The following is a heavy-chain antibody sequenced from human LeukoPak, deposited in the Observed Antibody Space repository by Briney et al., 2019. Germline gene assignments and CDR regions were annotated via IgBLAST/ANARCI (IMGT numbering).Heavy chain of an antibody. CDR1: GYSFTGYW. J-gene: IGHJ4*02. D-gene: IGHD2-2*01. CDR2: IYPGDYDT. CDR3: ARHLGGGSAATPFDY. V-gene: IGHV5-51*01. Sequence: GESLKISCKGFGYSFTGYWIGWVRQIPGKGLEWMGIIYPGDYDTGYSPSVQGQVTISADKSISTAYLQWSSLKASDTAMYFCARHLGGGSAATPFDYWGQGTLVTVSS.